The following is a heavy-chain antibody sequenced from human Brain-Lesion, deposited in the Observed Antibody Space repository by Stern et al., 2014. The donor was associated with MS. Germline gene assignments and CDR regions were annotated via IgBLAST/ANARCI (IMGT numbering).Heavy chain of an antibody. CDR3: AGEEDIRYCSGGSCTGNWFDP. D-gene: IGHD2-15*01. CDR2: IYYSGNT. Sequence: VQLVQSGPGLVKPSETLSLTCTVAGGSVSSTSYAWAWIRQPPGKGLEWIGTIYYSGNTYYSPSLKSRPTSSLDTSKNRFALQRRSGTAADTAVYYCAGEEDIRYCSGGSCTGNWFDPWGQGTLVTVSS. V-gene: IGHV4-39*02. CDR1: GGSVSSTSYA. J-gene: IGHJ5*02.